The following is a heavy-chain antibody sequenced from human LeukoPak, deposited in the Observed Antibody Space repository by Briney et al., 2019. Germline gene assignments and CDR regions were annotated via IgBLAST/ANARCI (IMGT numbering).Heavy chain of an antibody. J-gene: IGHJ4*02. CDR1: GFTFSSYA. CDR3: AKDMIPYCGGDCYSPLGY. D-gene: IGHD2-21*02. Sequence: GGSLRLSCAASGFTFSSYAMSWVRQAPGKGLEWVSAISGSGGSTYYADSVKGRFTISRDNSKNTLYLQMNSLRAEDTAVYYCAKDMIPYCGGDCYSPLGYWGQGTLVTVSS. V-gene: IGHV3-23*01. CDR2: ISGSGGST.